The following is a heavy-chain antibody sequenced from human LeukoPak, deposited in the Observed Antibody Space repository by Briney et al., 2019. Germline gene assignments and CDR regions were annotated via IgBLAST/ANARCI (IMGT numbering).Heavy chain of an antibody. Sequence: SETLSLTCTVSGGSISSSSYYWGWIRQPPGKGLEWIGSIYYSGSTYYNPSLKSRVTISVDTSKNQFSLKLSSVTAADTAVYCCARRGSITIFGVVSDYYYYMDVWGKGTTVTVSS. CDR1: GGSISSSSYY. CDR2: IYYSGST. J-gene: IGHJ6*03. CDR3: ARRGSITIFGVVSDYYYYMDV. V-gene: IGHV4-39*07. D-gene: IGHD3-3*01.